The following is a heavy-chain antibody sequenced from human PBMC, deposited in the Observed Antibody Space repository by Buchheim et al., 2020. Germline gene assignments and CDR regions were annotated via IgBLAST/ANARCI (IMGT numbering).Heavy chain of an antibody. J-gene: IGHJ4*02. V-gene: IGHV3-15*05. Sequence: EVQLVESGGGLVKPGGSLRLSCAASGFTFNMAWMSWVRQVPGKGPEWVGRIKSKNSDGTTEYAAPVKDRFIISRDDSKNMVYLKRNSLKSEDTAVYYCCGHSTWEKREIPDYWGQG. D-gene: IGHD1-26*01. CDR2: IKSKNSDGTT. CDR1: GFTFNMAW. CDR3: CGHSTWEKREIPDY.